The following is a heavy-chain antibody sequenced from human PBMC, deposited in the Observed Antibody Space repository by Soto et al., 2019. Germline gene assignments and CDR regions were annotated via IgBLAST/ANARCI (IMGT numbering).Heavy chain of an antibody. CDR1: GFTFSSYS. J-gene: IGHJ4*02. CDR3: ARDNWGVRDDY. Sequence: GGSLRLSCAASGFTFSSYSMNWVRQAPGKGLEWVSYISSSSSTIYYADSVKGRFTISRDNAKNSLYLQMNSLRAEDTAVYYCARDNWGVRDDYWGQGTLVTVSS. CDR2: ISSSSSTI. D-gene: IGHD7-27*01. V-gene: IGHV3-48*01.